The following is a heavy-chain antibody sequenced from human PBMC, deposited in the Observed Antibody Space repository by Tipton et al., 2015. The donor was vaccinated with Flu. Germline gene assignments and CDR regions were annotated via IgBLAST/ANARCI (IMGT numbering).Heavy chain of an antibody. CDR3: VRDYSDTWRGWFDP. Sequence: SLRLSCAASGFTFSRYAMSSVRQAPGKGLEWVSAISGGGGFRGSGAGTYYADSVKGRFTLSKDSAKNTLYLQMNSLRAEDTAIYYCVRDYSDTWRGWFDPWGQGTLVTVSS. CDR2: ISGGGGFRGSGAGT. D-gene: IGHD4-11*01. CDR1: GFTFSRYA. V-gene: IGHV3-23*01. J-gene: IGHJ5*02.